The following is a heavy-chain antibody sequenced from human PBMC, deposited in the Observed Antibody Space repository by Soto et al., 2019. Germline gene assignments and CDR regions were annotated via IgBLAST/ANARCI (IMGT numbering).Heavy chain of an antibody. V-gene: IGHV3-48*02. CDR1: GFTFSSYS. D-gene: IGHD4-17*01. CDR2: ISSSSSTI. CDR3: ARDSARDGDYVYGMDV. Sequence: EVQLVESGGGLVQPGGSLRLSYAASGFTFSSYSMNWVRQAPGKGLEWVSYISSSSSTIYYADSVKGRFTISRDNAKNSLYLQMNSLRDEDTAVYYCARDSARDGDYVYGMDVWGQGTTVTVSS. J-gene: IGHJ6*02.